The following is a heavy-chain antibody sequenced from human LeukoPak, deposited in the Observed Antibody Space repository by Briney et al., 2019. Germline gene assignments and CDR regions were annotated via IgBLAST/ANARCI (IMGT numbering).Heavy chain of an antibody. CDR3: ARDRYCSSSSCFHEGY. CDR2: IKQEGCEK. J-gene: IGHJ4*02. D-gene: IGHD2-2*01. Sequence: GGSLTLLCAPSGFTYSSYWMRWLRQAPGKGREGVANIKQEGCEKYYVHSVKGRFTISRDNAKHSLYLQMNMLRAEDTAVYYCARDRYCSSSSCFHEGYWGQGTLVTVSS. V-gene: IGHV3-7*01. CDR1: GFTYSSYW.